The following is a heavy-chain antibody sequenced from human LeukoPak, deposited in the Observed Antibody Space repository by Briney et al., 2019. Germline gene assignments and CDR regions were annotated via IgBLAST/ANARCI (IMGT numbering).Heavy chain of an antibody. CDR2: ISGGGVTT. V-gene: IGHV3-23*01. CDR1: GFTFNDYA. J-gene: IGHJ4*02. D-gene: IGHD1-26*01. Sequence: GGSLRLSCAASGFTFNDYAMSWVRQAPGKGLEWVSSISGGGVTTKYADSVEGRVTISRDASKNTVYLQMNSLRVEDTAVYFCARAPRELLIRGFDYWGQGSLVTVSS. CDR3: ARAPRELLIRGFDY.